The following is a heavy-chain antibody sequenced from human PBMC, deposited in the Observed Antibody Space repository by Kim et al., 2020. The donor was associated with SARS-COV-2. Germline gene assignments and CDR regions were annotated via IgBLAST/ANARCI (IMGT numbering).Heavy chain of an antibody. CDR2: ISSSSSYI. CDR1: GFTFSSYS. J-gene: IGHJ6*02. D-gene: IGHD2-21*01. CDR3: ARDLFDYYYYGMDV. V-gene: IGHV3-21*04. Sequence: GGSLRLSCAASGFTFSSYSMNWVRQAPGKGLEWVSSISSSSSYIYYADSVKGRFTISRDNAKNSLYLQMNSLRAEDTAVYYCARDLFDYYYYGMDVWGQGTTVTVSS.